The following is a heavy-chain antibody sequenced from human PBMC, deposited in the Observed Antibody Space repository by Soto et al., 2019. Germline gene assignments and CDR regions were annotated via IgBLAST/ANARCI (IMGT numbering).Heavy chain of an antibody. V-gene: IGHV4-59*01. J-gene: IGHJ6*02. Sequence: QVQLQESGPGLVKPSETLSLTCTVSGGSISSYYWSWIRQPPGKGLEWIGYIYYSGSTNYNPSLKSRVTISVDTSKNQFSLKLSSVTAADTAVYYCARDGSGYYKVYYGMDVWGQGTTVTVSS. CDR3: ARDGSGYYKVYYGMDV. D-gene: IGHD3-22*01. CDR2: IYYSGST. CDR1: GGSISSYY.